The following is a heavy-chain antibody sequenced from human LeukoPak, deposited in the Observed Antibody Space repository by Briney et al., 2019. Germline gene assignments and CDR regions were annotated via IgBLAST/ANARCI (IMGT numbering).Heavy chain of an antibody. CDR3: VGAKISAAGVWLFDP. Sequence: SEALSLTCPVSGGSISSNYWNWIRQPAGKGLEWIGRIYNTGSTNYNPSLESRVTMSVGTSKNQFSLKLSSVTAADTAVYYCVGAKISAAGVWLFDPWGQGTLITVSS. CDR2: IYNTGST. CDR1: GGSISSNY. V-gene: IGHV4-4*07. D-gene: IGHD6-13*01. J-gene: IGHJ5*02.